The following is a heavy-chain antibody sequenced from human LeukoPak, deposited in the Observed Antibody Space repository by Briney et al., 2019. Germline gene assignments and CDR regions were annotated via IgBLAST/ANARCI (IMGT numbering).Heavy chain of an antibody. Sequence: SETLSLTCTVSGGSISSGNYYWSWIRQPAGKGLEWIGHIYTSGTTYNPSLKSRVTISVDTSKNQFSLNLSSMTAADTAVYSCARDSLYNFWSGYYHTTYYFDYWGQGTLVTVSS. J-gene: IGHJ4*02. V-gene: IGHV4-61*09. CDR1: GGSISSGNYY. D-gene: IGHD3-3*01. CDR2: IYTSGT. CDR3: ARDSLYNFWSGYYHTTYYFDY.